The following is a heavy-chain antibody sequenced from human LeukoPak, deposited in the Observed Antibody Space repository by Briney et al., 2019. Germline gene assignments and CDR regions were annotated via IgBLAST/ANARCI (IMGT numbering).Heavy chain of an antibody. V-gene: IGHV4-34*01. CDR3: ARDLLSIVGATDLDY. J-gene: IGHJ4*02. D-gene: IGHD1-26*01. CDR2: INHSGST. Sequence: PSETLSLTCAVYGGSFSGYYWSWIRQPPGKGLEWIGEINHSGSTNYNPSLKSRVTISVDTSKNQFSLKLSSVTAADTAVYYCARDLLSIVGATDLDYWGQGTLVTVSS. CDR1: GGSFSGYY.